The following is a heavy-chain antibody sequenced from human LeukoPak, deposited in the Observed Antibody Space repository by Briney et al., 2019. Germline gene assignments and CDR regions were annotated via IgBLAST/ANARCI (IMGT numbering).Heavy chain of an antibody. D-gene: IGHD3-10*01. CDR1: GGSISSSSYY. CDR2: IYYSGST. J-gene: IGHJ3*02. Sequence: PSETLSLTCTVSGGSISSSSYYWGWIRQPPGKGLEWIGSIYYSGSTYYNPSLKSRVTISVDTSKNQFSLKLSSVTAADTAVYYCARGRFHAFDIWGQGTMVTVSS. CDR3: ARGRFHAFDI. V-gene: IGHV4-39*07.